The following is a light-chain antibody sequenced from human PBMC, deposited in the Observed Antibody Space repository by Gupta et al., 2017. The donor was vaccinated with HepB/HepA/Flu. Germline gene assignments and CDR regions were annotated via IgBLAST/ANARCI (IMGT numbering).Light chain of an antibody. CDR1: QSVSSN. V-gene: IGKV3-15*01. J-gene: IGKJ5*01. Sequence: EIVMTQSPATLSVSPGERATLSCRASQSVSSNLAWYQQTPGQAPRLLIYGASTRTTGIPARFSGSGSGTDSTLTISSLQSEDFAVYYCQQDDNWPLTFGQGTRLEIK. CDR2: GAS. CDR3: QQDDNWPLT.